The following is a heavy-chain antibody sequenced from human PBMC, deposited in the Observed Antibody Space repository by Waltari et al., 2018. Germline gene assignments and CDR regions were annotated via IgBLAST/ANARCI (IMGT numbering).Heavy chain of an antibody. CDR1: GYTFTSYD. CDR3: ARDAFRFLDF. J-gene: IGHJ4*02. CDR2: MNTYDGNT. D-gene: IGHD3-3*01. Sequence: QVQLVQSGAEVKKPGASVKVSCKASGYTFTSYDINWVRQATGQGLEWMGWMNTYDGNTNYGQELQGRLTMTTDTITTTAYMELRGLRADDTALYFCARDAFRFLDFWGQGTLVTVSS. V-gene: IGHV1-18*01.